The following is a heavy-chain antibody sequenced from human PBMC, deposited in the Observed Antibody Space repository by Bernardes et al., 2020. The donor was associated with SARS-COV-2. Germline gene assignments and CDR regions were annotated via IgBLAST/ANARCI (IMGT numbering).Heavy chain of an antibody. D-gene: IGHD6-13*01. CDR1: GFTFSTNW. V-gene: IGHV3-64D*06. J-gene: IGHJ4*02. CDR2: ISSNGDQT. CDR3: VKEYSPPNLFDY. Sequence: GGSLRLSCAASGFTFSTNWMTWVRQAPGTGLEHISTISSNGDQTFYANSVKGRFTISRDNSKNTLYLQMTSLRGEDTAVYYCVKEYSPPNLFDYWGQGTLVTVSS.